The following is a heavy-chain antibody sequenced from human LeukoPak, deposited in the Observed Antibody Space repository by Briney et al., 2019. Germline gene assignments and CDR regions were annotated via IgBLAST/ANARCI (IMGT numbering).Heavy chain of an antibody. CDR1: GYTFSSCV. V-gene: IGHV3-23*01. CDR2: ISGSGNSP. J-gene: IGHJ4*02. CDR3: AKRDCSTTHWYGFDY. D-gene: IGHD2-2*01. Sequence: AGGSLRLSCATSGYTFSSCVMAWFRQAPGRGLEWVSSISGSGNSPYYADSVKGRFTISRDNSMNTLSLQMNSLRADDTAVYYCAKRDCSTTHWYGFDYWGQGTLVTVSS.